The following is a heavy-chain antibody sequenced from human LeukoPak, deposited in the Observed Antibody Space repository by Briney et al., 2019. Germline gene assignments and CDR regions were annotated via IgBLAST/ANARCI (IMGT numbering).Heavy chain of an antibody. D-gene: IGHD3-22*01. J-gene: IGHJ3*02. CDR2: INLRSR. Sequence: GGSLRLSCAASGFTFDDYGMSWVRQAPGKGLEWVSGINLRSRGYADSVKGRFTISRDNAKNSLYLQMNSLRPEDTAVYYCAKDGKMIVVLFGAFDIWGQGTMVTVSS. CDR3: AKDGKMIVVLFGAFDI. CDR1: GFTFDDYG. V-gene: IGHV3-20*04.